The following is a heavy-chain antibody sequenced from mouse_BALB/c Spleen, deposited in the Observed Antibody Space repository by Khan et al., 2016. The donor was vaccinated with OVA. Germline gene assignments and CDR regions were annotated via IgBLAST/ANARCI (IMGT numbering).Heavy chain of an antibody. D-gene: IGHD1-1*01. V-gene: IGHV1-69*02. CDR2: IDPSDSHT. CDR3: ARSFLYGSSTWFGY. Sequence: QVQLQQPGAELVKPGASVKLSCKASGYPLTSYWLHWVKQRPGQGLEWIGEIDPSDSHTNYNQKFKGKATLTVDKSSSTTYMQLNSLTSEDSAVYYCARSFLYGSSTWFGYWGQGTLVTVSA. CDR1: GYPLTSYW. J-gene: IGHJ3*01.